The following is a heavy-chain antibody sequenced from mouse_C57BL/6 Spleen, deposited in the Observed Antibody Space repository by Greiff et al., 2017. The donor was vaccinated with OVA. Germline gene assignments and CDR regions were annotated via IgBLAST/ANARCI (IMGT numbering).Heavy chain of an antibody. D-gene: IGHD1-1*01. CDR3: TLITTVVAPYAMDY. CDR1: GFNIKDDY. J-gene: IGHJ4*01. Sequence: EVQLQQSGAELVRPGASVKLSCTASGFNIKDDYMHWVKQRPEQGLEWIGWIDPENGDTEYASKFQGKATITADTSSNPAYLQLSSLTSEDTAVYYCTLITTVVAPYAMDYWGQGTSVTVSS. CDR2: IDPENGDT. V-gene: IGHV14-4*01.